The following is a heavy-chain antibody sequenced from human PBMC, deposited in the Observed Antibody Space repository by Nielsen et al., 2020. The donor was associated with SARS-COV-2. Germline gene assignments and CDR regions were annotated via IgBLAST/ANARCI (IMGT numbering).Heavy chain of an antibody. V-gene: IGHV7-4-1*02. CDR2: INTNTGNP. D-gene: IGHD4-17*01. J-gene: IGHJ4*02. CDR1: GYTFTSYA. CDR3: ARPRDYGDTRGPWVDY. Sequence: ASVKVSCKASGYTFTSYAMNWVRQAPGQGLEWMGWINTNTGNPTYAQGFTGRFVFSLDTFVSTAYLQISSLKAEDTAVYYCARPRDYGDTRGPWVDYWGQGTLVTVSS.